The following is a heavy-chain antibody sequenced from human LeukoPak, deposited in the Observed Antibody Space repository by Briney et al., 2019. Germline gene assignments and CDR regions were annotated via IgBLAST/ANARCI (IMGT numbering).Heavy chain of an antibody. CDR2: ISGSGSNT. V-gene: IGHV3-23*01. CDR3: AKERATTTTFDY. CDR1: GFGFSSFA. Sequence: GGSLRLSCAASGFGFSSFAMNWVRQAPGEGLEWVSLISGSGSNTYYADSVKGRFTISRDNSKNTLYLQMNSLRVEDTAVYYCAKERATTTTFDYWGQGTLVTVSS. J-gene: IGHJ4*02. D-gene: IGHD4-17*01.